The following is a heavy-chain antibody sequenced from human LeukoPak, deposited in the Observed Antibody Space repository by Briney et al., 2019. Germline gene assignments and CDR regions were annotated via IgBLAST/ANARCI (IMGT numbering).Heavy chain of an antibody. CDR1: GGSISSSSYY. D-gene: IGHD6-13*01. Sequence: PSETLSLTCTVSGGSISSSSYYWGWIRQPPGKGLEWIGSIYYSGSTYYNPSLKSRVTISADTSKNQFSLKLSSVTAADTAVYYCARDWAGAAAGYFDYWGQGTLVTVSS. J-gene: IGHJ4*02. V-gene: IGHV4-39*02. CDR2: IYYSGST. CDR3: ARDWAGAAAGYFDY.